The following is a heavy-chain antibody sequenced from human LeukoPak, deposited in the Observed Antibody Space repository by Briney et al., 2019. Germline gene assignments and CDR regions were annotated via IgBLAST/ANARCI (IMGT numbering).Heavy chain of an antibody. J-gene: IGHJ4*02. D-gene: IGHD2-15*01. CDR1: GGSFSGYY. V-gene: IGHV4-34*01. Sequence: SETLSLTCAVYGGSFSGYYWSWIRQPPGKGLEWIGEINHSGSTNYNPSLKSRVTISVDTSKNQVSLKLSSVTAADTAVYNCARDKIGYCSGGSCYSSPPFDYWGQGTLVTVSS. CDR3: ARDKIGYCSGGSCYSSPPFDY. CDR2: INHSGST.